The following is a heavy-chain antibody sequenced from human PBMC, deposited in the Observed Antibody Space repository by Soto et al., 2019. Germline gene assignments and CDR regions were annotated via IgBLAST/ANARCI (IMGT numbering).Heavy chain of an antibody. CDR3: ARDQCFGGGRSCYYFDF. V-gene: IGHV3-30*04. CDR2: ISNDGRGK. Sequence: QVQLVESGGGVVQPGRSLSLSCAASGFTFTTYVIHWVRQAPGKGLEWVAVISNDGRGKYYADSVKGRFTISRDNSKNTLYLQMNSLRSDDTAVYYCARDQCFGGGRSCYYFDFWGQGTLVTVSS. J-gene: IGHJ4*02. CDR1: GFTFTTYV. D-gene: IGHD2-15*01.